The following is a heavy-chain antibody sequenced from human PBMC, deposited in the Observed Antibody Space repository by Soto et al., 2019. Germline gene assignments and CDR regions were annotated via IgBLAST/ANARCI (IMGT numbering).Heavy chain of an antibody. V-gene: IGHV3-23*01. CDR1: GFTFSSYA. CDR3: ANHGSGMITFGGVMSWFDP. J-gene: IGHJ5*02. CDR2: ITGSGGNT. Sequence: GGSLRLSCAASGFTFSSYAMNWVRQAPGKGLEWVSDITGSGGNTYYADSVKGRFTISRDNSKNTLYLQMNSLRAEDTAVYYCANHGSGMITFGGVMSWFDPWGQGTLVTVSS. D-gene: IGHD3-16*01.